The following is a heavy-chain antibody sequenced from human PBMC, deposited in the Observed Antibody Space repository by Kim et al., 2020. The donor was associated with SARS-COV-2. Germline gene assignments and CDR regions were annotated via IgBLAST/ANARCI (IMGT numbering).Heavy chain of an antibody. D-gene: IGHD7-27*01. Sequence: GGSLRLSCAASGFTFDDYTMHWVRQAPGKGLEWVSLISWDGGSTYYADSVKGRFTISRDNSKNSLYLQMNSLRTEDTALYYCAKAPLTGAYFDYWGQGTLVTVSS. V-gene: IGHV3-43*01. CDR1: GFTFDDYT. CDR3: AKAPLTGAYFDY. CDR2: ISWDGGST. J-gene: IGHJ4*02.